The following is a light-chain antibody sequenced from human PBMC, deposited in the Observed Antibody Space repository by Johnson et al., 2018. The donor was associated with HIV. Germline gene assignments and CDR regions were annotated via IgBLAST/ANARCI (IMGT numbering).Light chain of an antibody. V-gene: IGLV1-51*02. CDR1: SSNIGNNF. CDR3: GTWDSSLSAGGFV. Sequence: QSVLTQPPSVSAAPGQKVTISCSGSSSNIGNNFVSWYQHLPGTAPKLLIYENSKRPSGIPDRFSGSKSGTSATLGITGLQTGDEADYYCGTWDSSLSAGGFVFGTGTKVTVL. CDR2: ENS. J-gene: IGLJ1*01.